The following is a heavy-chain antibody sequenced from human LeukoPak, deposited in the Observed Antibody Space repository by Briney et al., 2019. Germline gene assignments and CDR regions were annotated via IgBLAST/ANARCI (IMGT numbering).Heavy chain of an antibody. CDR1: GYIXTSNY. J-gene: IGHJ5*02. CDR3: ARDTDYGDDSWFDP. V-gene: IGHV1-46*04. D-gene: IGHD4-17*01. Sequence: GASVKVSCKASGYIXTSNYIHWVRQAPGQGLEWMGIINPSGGSTNYAQKVQGRVTMTRDTSTSTVYMELSSLRSEDTAVYYCARDTDYGDDSWFDPWGQGTLVTVSS. CDR2: INPSGGST.